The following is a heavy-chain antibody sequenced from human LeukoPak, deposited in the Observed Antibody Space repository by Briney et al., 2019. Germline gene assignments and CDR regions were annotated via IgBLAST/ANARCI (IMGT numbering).Heavy chain of an antibody. J-gene: IGHJ5*02. V-gene: IGHV4-39*01. CDR2: IYYSGGT. Sequence: PSETLSLTCTVSGGSISSSSYYWGWIRQPPGKGLEWIGSIYYSGGTYYNPSLKSRVTISVDTPKNQFSLKLSSVTAADTAVYYCARYGEAARFDPWGQGTLVTVSS. CDR1: GGSISSSSYY. D-gene: IGHD2-15*01. CDR3: ARYGEAARFDP.